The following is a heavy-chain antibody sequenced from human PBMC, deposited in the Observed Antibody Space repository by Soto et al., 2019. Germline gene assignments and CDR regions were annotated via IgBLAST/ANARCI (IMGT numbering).Heavy chain of an antibody. Sequence: LRLSCAASGFTFSSYGMHWVRQAPGKGLEWVAVISYDGSNKYYEDSVKGRFTISRDNSKNTLYLQMNSLRAEDTAVYYCAKDSRRGYSYGLFDYWGQGTLVTVSS. D-gene: IGHD5-18*01. J-gene: IGHJ4*02. CDR3: AKDSRRGYSYGLFDY. V-gene: IGHV3-30*18. CDR2: ISYDGSNK. CDR1: GFTFSSYG.